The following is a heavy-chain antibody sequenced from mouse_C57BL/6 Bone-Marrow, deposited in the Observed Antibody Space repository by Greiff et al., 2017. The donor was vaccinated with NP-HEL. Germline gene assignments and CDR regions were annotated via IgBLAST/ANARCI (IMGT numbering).Heavy chain of an antibody. J-gene: IGHJ4*01. CDR2: ISSGGSYT. CDR1: GFTFSSYG. D-gene: IGHD1-1*01. V-gene: IGHV5-6*01. CDR3: ARHTNAMDY. Sequence: EVKLMESGGDLVKPGGSLKLSCAASGFTFSSYGMSWVRQTPDKRLEWVATISSGGSYTYYPDSVQGRFTISRDNAKNNLYLQMSSLKSEDTAMYYCARHTNAMDYWGQGTSVTVSS.